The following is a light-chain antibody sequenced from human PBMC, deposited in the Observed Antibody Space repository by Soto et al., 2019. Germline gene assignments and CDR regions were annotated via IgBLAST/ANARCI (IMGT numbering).Light chain of an antibody. V-gene: IGKV3-11*01. CDR3: QQRSNWPYT. J-gene: IGKJ2*01. Sequence: EIVLTQSPATLSLSPGERATLSCRASLSVSSYLAWYQQKSGQAPRLLIYDASNRATGIPARFSGSGSGTDFTLTISSLEPEDFALEYCQQRSNWPYTFGQGTNLEI. CDR1: LSVSSY. CDR2: DAS.